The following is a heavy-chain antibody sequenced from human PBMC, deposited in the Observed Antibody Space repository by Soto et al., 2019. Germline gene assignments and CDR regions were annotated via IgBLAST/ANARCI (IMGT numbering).Heavy chain of an antibody. CDR2: ISAYNGNT. CDR3: ASNVDWNDGDYYGMDV. V-gene: IGHV1-18*01. J-gene: IGHJ6*02. Sequence: ASVKVSCKASGYTFTSYGISWVRQAPGQGLEWMGWISAYNGNTNYAQKLQGRVTMTTDTSTSTAYMELRSLRSDDTAVYYCASNVDWNDGDYYGMDVWGQGNTVTVSS. D-gene: IGHD1-1*01. CDR1: GYTFTSYG.